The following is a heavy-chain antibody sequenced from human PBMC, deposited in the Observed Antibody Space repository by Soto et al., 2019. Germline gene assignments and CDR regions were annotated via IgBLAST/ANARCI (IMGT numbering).Heavy chain of an antibody. D-gene: IGHD3-22*01. Sequence: SETLSLTCTVSGGFIINFYWSWIRQPPGKGLEWIGYIYYSGSTDYNPSLKSRVSISLDTSNNQFSLQLRSVTAADTAVYYCARTGTISGYHDYWGQGTLVTVSS. CDR2: IYYSGST. CDR3: ARTGTISGYHDY. J-gene: IGHJ4*02. V-gene: IGHV4-59*01. CDR1: GGFIINFY.